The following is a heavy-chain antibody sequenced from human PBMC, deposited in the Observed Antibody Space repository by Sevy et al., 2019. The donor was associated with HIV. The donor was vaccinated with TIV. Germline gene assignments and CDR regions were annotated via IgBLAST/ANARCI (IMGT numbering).Heavy chain of an antibody. V-gene: IGHV4-59*08. Sequence: SETLSLTCTVSGGSITSLYWNWIRQPPGKGLEWIANIYYNGHINYNPSLKSRVTLSLDTSKNQFSLRLSSVTAADTAMYECAGENAWGRGYSWGQGTLVTVSS. CDR3: AGENAWGRGYS. J-gene: IGHJ4*02. CDR1: GGSITSLY. D-gene: IGHD1-26*01. CDR2: IYYNGHI.